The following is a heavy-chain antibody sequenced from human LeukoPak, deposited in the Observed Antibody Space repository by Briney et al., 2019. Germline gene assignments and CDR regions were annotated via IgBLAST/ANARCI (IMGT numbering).Heavy chain of an antibody. CDR3: ARERGTGTTYYYYGMDV. J-gene: IGHJ6*02. CDR1: GFTFSSYS. CDR2: ISSSSSYI. Sequence: GGSLRLSCAASGFTFSSYSMNWVRQAPGKGLEWVSSISSSSSYIYYADSVKGRFTISRDNAKNSLYLQMNSLRAEDTAVYYCARERGTGTTYYYYGMDVWGQGTTVTVSS. V-gene: IGHV3-21*01. D-gene: IGHD1-7*01.